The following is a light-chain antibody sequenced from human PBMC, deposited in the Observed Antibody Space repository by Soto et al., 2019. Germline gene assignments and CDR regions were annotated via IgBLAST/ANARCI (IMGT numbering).Light chain of an antibody. J-gene: IGKJ5*01. CDR2: DAS. Sequence: QDSESPSCLSSSLVNVVNITFLASQSISRYLNWYQQRPGKAPKLLIYDASSLESGVPSRFSGSGSGTEFTLTISRLQSEDFAVYYCEQYNNWTPNFGQGTRLEIK. CDR1: QSISRY. CDR3: EQYNNWTPN. V-gene: IGKV1D-13*01.